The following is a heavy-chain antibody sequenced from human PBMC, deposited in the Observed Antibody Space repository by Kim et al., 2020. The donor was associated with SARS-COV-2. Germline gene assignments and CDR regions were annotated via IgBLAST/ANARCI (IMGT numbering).Heavy chain of an antibody. CDR3: ATGGGSWDYFDF. V-gene: IGHV4-39*01. D-gene: IGHD6-13*01. J-gene: IGHJ4*02. CDR2: A. Sequence: ASYNPSLRSRVTISVDTAKQRFSLKLASVTAADTAVYYCATGGGSWDYFDFWGQGALVTVSS.